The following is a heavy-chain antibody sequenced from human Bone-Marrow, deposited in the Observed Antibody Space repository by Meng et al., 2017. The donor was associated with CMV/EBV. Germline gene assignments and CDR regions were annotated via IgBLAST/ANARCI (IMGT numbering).Heavy chain of an antibody. CDR3: SRDFSWCYDV. CDR2: INTNSGGT. Sequence: ASVKVSCKASGYTFTDYYIHWVRQAPGQGLEWMGWINTNSGGTNYGQKFQGRVTMTRGMSISTAYMGLSSQRSDVTTVYYCSRDFSWCYDVWGQGTMVTVSS. D-gene: IGHD6-13*01. V-gene: IGHV1-2*02. CDR1: GYTFTDYY. J-gene: IGHJ3*01.